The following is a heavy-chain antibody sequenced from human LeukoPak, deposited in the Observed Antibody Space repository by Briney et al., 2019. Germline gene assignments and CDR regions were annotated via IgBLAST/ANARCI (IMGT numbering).Heavy chain of an antibody. J-gene: IGHJ6*02. V-gene: IGHV1-18*01. CDR1: GYTFTSYG. CDR2: ISAYNGNT. Sequence: ASVKVSCKASGYTFTSYGISWVRQAPGQGLEWMGWISAYNGNTNYAQKLQGRVTMTTDTSTSTAYMELRSLRSDDTAVYYCARTQGYSGYDYDYCYYGMDVWGQGTTVTVSS. CDR3: ARTQGYSGYDYDYCYYGMDV. D-gene: IGHD5-12*01.